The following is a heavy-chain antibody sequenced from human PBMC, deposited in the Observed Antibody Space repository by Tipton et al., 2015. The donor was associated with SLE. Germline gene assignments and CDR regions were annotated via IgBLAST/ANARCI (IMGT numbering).Heavy chain of an antibody. Sequence: TLSLTCTVSGGSISSYYWSWFRQPPVKGLVWIGYIYYRGSTNYNPSPKSRVTISVDTSKNQFSLKLRSVTAADTAVYYCARSPPRPLGYYYYYYYMDVWGKGTTVTVSS. J-gene: IGHJ6*03. CDR1: GGSISSYY. CDR3: ARSPPRPLGYYYYYYYMDV. V-gene: IGHV4-59*01. CDR2: IYYRGST. D-gene: IGHD7-27*01.